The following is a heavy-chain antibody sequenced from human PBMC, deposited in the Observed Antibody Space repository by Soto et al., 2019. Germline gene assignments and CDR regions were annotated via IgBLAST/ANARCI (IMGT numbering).Heavy chain of an antibody. CDR1: GFTFSSYW. CDR3: ASDIVLVPDVMAV. J-gene: IGHJ6*02. Sequence: EVQLVESGGGLVQPGGSLRLSCAASGFTFSSYWMHWVRQAPGKGLVWVSRINSDGSSTSYADSVKGRFTISRDNAKNTMYLKMNSLRAEDTAVYYCASDIVLVPDVMAVWGQGTTVTVSS. D-gene: IGHD2-2*01. CDR2: INSDGSST. V-gene: IGHV3-74*01.